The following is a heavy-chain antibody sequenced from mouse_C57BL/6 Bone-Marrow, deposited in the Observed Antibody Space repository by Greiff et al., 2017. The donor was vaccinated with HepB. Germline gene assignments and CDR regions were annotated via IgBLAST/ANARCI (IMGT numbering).Heavy chain of an antibody. V-gene: IGHV1-64*01. Sequence: QVQLQQSGAELVKPGASVKVSCKASGYTFTSYWMHWVKQRPGQGLEWIGRIHPNSGSTNYNEKFKSKATLTVDKSSSTAYMQLSSLTSEDSAVYYCARSYYYGGWYFDVWGTGTTVTVSS. J-gene: IGHJ1*03. D-gene: IGHD1-1*01. CDR1: GYTFTSYW. CDR3: ARSYYYGGWYFDV. CDR2: IHPNSGST.